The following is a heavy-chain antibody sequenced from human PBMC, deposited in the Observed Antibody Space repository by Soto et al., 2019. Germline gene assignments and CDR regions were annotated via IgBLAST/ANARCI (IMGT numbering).Heavy chain of an antibody. CDR3: ARGEFRDYMDV. CDR1: GGSFSGYY. D-gene: IGHD3-10*01. CDR2: INHSGST. Sequence: TLSLTCAVYGGSFSGYYWSWIRQPPGKGLEWIGEINHSGSTNYNPSLKSRVTISVDTSKNQFSLKLSSVTAADTAVYYCARGEFRDYMDVWGKGTTVTVSS. J-gene: IGHJ6*03. V-gene: IGHV4-34*01.